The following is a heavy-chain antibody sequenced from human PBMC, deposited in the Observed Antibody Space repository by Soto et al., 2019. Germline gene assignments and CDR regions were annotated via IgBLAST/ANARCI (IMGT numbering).Heavy chain of an antibody. CDR3: AREGNLGRWIQPLDS. CDR2: IHYSGNT. J-gene: IGHJ4*02. D-gene: IGHD2-2*03. Sequence: SETLSLTCTVSGGSISSDYWSWIRQPPGKGLEWIGYIHYSGNTNYNPSLKSRVTISVDTSKNHFSLKLISVTTADTAVYFCAREGNLGRWIQPLDSWGQGTLVTVSS. CDR1: GGSISSDY. V-gene: IGHV4-59*01.